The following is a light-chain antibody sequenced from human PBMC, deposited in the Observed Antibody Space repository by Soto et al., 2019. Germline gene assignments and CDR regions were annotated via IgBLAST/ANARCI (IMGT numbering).Light chain of an antibody. Sequence: EIVLTQSPATLSLSPGERATLSCRASQSVSSYLAWYQQKPGQAPRLLIYDASNRATGIPARFGGSGSGTDFTLTIRRLEPEDFAVYYCQQRRNWPLTFGVGTKVEIK. CDR1: QSVSSY. CDR3: QQRRNWPLT. V-gene: IGKV3-11*01. J-gene: IGKJ4*01. CDR2: DAS.